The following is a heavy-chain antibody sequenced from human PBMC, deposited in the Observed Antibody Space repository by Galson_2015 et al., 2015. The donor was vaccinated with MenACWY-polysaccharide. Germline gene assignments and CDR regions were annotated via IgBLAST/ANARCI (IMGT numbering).Heavy chain of an antibody. CDR2: ISDTGRTL. CDR3: ARKYCTRKTCYLPDAFDV. Sequence: SLRLSCAASGFTFKTYAMNWVRQAPGKGLEWISYISDTGRTLFYSGSVRGRFTISRDIARNSLYLQMNSLRDEDTALYYCARKYCTRKTCYLPDAFDVWGQGTMVTVSS. D-gene: IGHD2-2*01. CDR1: GFTFKTYA. V-gene: IGHV3-48*02. J-gene: IGHJ3*01.